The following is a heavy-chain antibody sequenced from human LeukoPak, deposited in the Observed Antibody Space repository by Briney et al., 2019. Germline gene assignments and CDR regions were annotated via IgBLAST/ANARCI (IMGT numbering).Heavy chain of an antibody. CDR1: GFTFSSYA. CDR2: ISGSGINT. CDR3: AKGTLEYCSAASCYPFDS. J-gene: IGHJ4*02. Sequence: GGSPRLSCAASGFTFSSYAMSWVRQAPGKGLEWVSVISGSGINTHDADSVKGRFTISRDNSKNTLYLQMNSLRAEDTAVYYCAKGTLEYCSAASCYPFDSWGQGTLVTVSS. V-gene: IGHV3-23*01. D-gene: IGHD2-15*01.